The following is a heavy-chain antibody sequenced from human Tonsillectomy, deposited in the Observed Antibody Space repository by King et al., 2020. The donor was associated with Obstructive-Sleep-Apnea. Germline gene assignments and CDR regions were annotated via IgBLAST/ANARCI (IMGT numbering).Heavy chain of an antibody. CDR2: VNWNGVNT. J-gene: IGHJ4*02. CDR1: GFTFGDYT. CDR3: AKGQYNWNDGGFDY. D-gene: IGHD1-20*01. Sequence: VQLVESGGVVVQPGGSLRLSCAASGFTFGDYTMHWVRQAPGKGLQWVSLVNWNGVNTYYADSVKGRFTISRDNNKNSLYLQMNSLRTEDTALYYCAKGQYNWNDGGFDYWGQGTLVTVSS. V-gene: IGHV3-43*01.